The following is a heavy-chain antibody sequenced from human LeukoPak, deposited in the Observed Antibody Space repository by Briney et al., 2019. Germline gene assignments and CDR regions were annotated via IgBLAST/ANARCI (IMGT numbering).Heavy chain of an antibody. CDR2: ISSSSSYI. CDR1: GFAFSSYS. CDR3: ARAHNWKYGTFDY. D-gene: IGHD1-7*01. V-gene: IGHV3-21*01. Sequence: GGSLRLSCAASGFAFSSYSMNWVRQAPGKGLEWVSSISSSSSYIYYADSVKGRFTNSRDNAKNSLYLQTNSLRAEDTAVYYCARAHNWKYGTFDYWGQGTLVTVSS. J-gene: IGHJ4*02.